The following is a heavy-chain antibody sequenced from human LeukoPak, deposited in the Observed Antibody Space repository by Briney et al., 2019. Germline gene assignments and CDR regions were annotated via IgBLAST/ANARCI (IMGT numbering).Heavy chain of an antibody. CDR2: XXPIFGTA. CDR1: GGTFGSYA. D-gene: IGHD3-22*01. V-gene: IGHV1-69*13. Sequence: SVKVSRKASGGTFGSYAXSRXRQAPAQGXXXXXXXXPIFGTANYAQKFQXRVTITADESTSTAYMELKNLRSEDTAVYYCARAYYYDSSGYYQPFDYWGQGTLVTVSS. CDR3: ARAYYYDSSGYYQPFDY. J-gene: IGHJ4*02.